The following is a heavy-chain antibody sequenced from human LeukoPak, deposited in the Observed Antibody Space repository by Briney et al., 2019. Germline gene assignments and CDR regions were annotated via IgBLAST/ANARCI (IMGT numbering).Heavy chain of an antibody. V-gene: IGHV1-69*13. CDR2: IIPIFGTA. J-gene: IGHJ4*02. D-gene: IGHD3-9*01. Sequence: GASVKVSCKASGDTFSSYAITWVRQAPGQGLEWMGGIIPIFGTANYAQKFQGRVTITADESTSTAYMELSSLRSEDTAVYYCARGDDILTGPSDYWGQGTLVTVSS. CDR1: GDTFSSYA. CDR3: ARGDDILTGPSDY.